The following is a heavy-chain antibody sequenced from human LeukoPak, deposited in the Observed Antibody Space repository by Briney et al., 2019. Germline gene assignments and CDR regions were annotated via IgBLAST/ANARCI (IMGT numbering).Heavy chain of an antibody. V-gene: IGHV3-23*01. D-gene: IGHD6-19*01. Sequence: QTGGSLRLSCAASGFIFSSYAMSWVRQAPGKGLEWVSAISGSGGSTYYADSVKGRFTISRDNSKNTLYLQMNSLRAEDTAVYFCAKKGGSGWPFDYWGQGTLVTVSS. CDR3: AKKGGSGWPFDY. CDR1: GFIFSSYA. J-gene: IGHJ4*02. CDR2: ISGSGGST.